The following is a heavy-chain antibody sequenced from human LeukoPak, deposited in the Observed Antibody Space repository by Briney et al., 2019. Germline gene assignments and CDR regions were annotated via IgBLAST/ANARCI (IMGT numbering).Heavy chain of an antibody. Sequence: PGGSLRLSCAASGFTFDDYAMHWVRHAPGKGLEWVSGISWNSGSIGYADSVKGRFTISRDNAKNSLYLQMNSLRAEDMALYYCAKDSRSSSGWSWFDYWGQGTLVTVSS. J-gene: IGHJ4*02. CDR1: GFTFDDYA. CDR3: AKDSRSSSGWSWFDY. D-gene: IGHD6-19*01. CDR2: ISWNSGSI. V-gene: IGHV3-9*03.